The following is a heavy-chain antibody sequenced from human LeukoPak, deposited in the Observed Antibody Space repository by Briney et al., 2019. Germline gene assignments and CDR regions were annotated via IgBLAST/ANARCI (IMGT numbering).Heavy chain of an antibody. V-gene: IGHV3-53*04. Sequence: GGSLRLSCAASGFTFSSNYMSWVRQAPGKGLEWVSVIYSGGSTYFADSVKGRFTISRHNSKNTLYLQMNSLRAEDTAVYYCARPQYYYDSSRYAYYLDSWGKGTL. CDR3: ARPQYYYDSSRYAYYLDS. CDR1: GFTFSSNY. J-gene: IGHJ4*02. CDR2: IYSGGST. D-gene: IGHD3-22*01.